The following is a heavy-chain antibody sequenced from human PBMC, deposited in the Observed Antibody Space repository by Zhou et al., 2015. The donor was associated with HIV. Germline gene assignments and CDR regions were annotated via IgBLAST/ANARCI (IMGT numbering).Heavy chain of an antibody. Sequence: QVQLVQSGAEVKKPGSSVKVSCKASGGTFSSYAISWVRQAPGQGLEWMGGIIPIFGTANYAQKFQGRVTITADESTSTAYMELSSLRSEDTAVYYCARHYFTGYSSGWGQEEFDYWGQGTLVTVSS. CDR1: GGTFSSYA. J-gene: IGHJ4*02. CDR3: ARHYFTGYSSGWGQEEFDY. V-gene: IGHV1-69*01. CDR2: IIPIFGTA. D-gene: IGHD6-19*01.